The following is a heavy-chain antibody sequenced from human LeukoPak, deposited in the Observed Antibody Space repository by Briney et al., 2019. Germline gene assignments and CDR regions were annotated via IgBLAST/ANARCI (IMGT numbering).Heavy chain of an antibody. J-gene: IGHJ4*02. CDR2: INPSGGST. V-gene: IGHV1-46*01. CDR1: GYTFTTYG. Sequence: ASVKVSCKASGYTFTTYGINWVRQAPGQGLEWMGIINPSGGSTSYAQKFQGRVTMTRDMSTSTVYMELSSLRSEDTAVYYCASGYCSSTSCPTDFDYWGQGTLVTVSS. CDR3: ASGYCSSTSCPTDFDY. D-gene: IGHD2-2*01.